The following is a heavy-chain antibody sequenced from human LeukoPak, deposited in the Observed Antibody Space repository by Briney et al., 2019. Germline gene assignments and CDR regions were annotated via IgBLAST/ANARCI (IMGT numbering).Heavy chain of an antibody. CDR1: GGSFSGYY. Sequence: SETLSLTCAVYGGSFSGYYWSWIRQPPGKGLEWIGEINHSGSTNYNPSLKGRVTISVDTSKNQFSLKLSSVTAADTAFYYCARNSRAGCSSPSCHIDYWGQGTLVTVSS. CDR3: ARNSRAGCSSPSCHIDY. D-gene: IGHD2-2*02. V-gene: IGHV4-34*01. CDR2: INHSGST. J-gene: IGHJ4*02.